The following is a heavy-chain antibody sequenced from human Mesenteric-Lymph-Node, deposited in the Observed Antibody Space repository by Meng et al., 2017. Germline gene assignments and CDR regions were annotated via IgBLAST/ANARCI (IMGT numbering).Heavy chain of an antibody. CDR3: TNDRLNH. Sequence: EVQLVESGGGLAQPGGSLRLSCAGSGFTFPDHWMHWVRQGPGKGLVWVSRINPDGSNPTYADSVKGRFTISRDNAKNTVYLQMNSLRAEDTAVYYCTNDRLNHWGQGALVTVSS. CDR2: INPDGSNP. J-gene: IGHJ1*01. D-gene: IGHD1-1*01. V-gene: IGHV3-74*02. CDR1: GFTFPDHW.